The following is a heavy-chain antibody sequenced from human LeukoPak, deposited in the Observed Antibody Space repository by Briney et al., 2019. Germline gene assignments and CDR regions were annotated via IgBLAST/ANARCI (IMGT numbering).Heavy chain of an antibody. CDR3: AKDSSGYSSSWYGVIDY. CDR1: GFTFSSYW. Sequence: GGSLRLSCAASGFTFSSYWMSWVRQAPGKGLEWVANIKQDGGEKYYVDSVKGRFTISRDNAKNSLYLQMNSLRAEDTAVYYCAKDSSGYSSSWYGVIDYWGQGTLVTVSS. D-gene: IGHD6-13*01. V-gene: IGHV3-7*01. J-gene: IGHJ4*02. CDR2: IKQDGGEK.